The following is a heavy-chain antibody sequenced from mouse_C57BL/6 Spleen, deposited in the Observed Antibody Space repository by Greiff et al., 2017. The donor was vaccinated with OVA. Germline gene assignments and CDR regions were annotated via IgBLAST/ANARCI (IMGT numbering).Heavy chain of an antibody. Sequence: VQLQQSGAELVKPGASVKISCKASGYAFSSYWMNWVKQRPGKGLEWIGQIYTGDGDTNYNGKFKGKATLTADKSSNTAYMQLSSLTSEDSAVYFCARFPSGSSFDYWGQGTTLTVSS. CDR3: ARFPSGSSFDY. CDR1: GYAFSSYW. D-gene: IGHD1-1*01. V-gene: IGHV1-80*01. CDR2: IYTGDGDT. J-gene: IGHJ2*01.